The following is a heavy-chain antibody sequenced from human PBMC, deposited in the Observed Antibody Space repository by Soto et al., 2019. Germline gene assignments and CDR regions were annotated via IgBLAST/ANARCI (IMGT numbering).Heavy chain of an antibody. D-gene: IGHD1-26*01. Sequence: EVQLVQSGAEVKKPGESLRISCKGSGHSFTNYWIGWVRQMPGKGLEWMGIIYPSDSDTRYSPSFQGQVTISADKSIRTAYQQRSSLKASDTAVYYRTRPGRLGATSWDYGGQGTLVTVSS. J-gene: IGHJ4*02. CDR3: TRPGRLGATSWDY. CDR1: GHSFTNYW. CDR2: IYPSDSDT. V-gene: IGHV5-51*01.